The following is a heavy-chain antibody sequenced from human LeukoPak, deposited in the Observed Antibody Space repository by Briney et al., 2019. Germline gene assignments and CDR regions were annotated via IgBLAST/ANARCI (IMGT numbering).Heavy chain of an antibody. CDR1: GGSFSGYY. CDR3: ARGRGWYGDWFDP. D-gene: IGHD6-19*01. V-gene: IGHV4-34*01. Sequence: SETLSLTCAVYGGSFSGYYWSWIRQPPGKGLEWIGEINHSGSTNYNPSLKSRVTISVDTSKNQFSLKLSSVTAADTAVYYCARGRGWYGDWFDPWGQGTLVTVSS. CDR2: INHSGST. J-gene: IGHJ5*02.